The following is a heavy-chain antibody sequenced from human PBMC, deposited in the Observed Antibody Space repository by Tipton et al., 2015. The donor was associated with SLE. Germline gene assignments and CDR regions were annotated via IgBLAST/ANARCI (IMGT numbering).Heavy chain of an antibody. CDR2: ISWNSGSI. J-gene: IGHJ6*02. CDR1: GFKFDNNA. D-gene: IGHD3-9*01. Sequence: SLRLSCAASGFKFDNNAMHWVRQVPGKGLEWVSGISWNSGSIAYADSLEGRFTISRDNAKNSLYLQMNSLRAEDTAVYYCAGELRYFDWLSPSYGMDVWGQGTTVTVSS. CDR3: AGELRYFDWLSPSYGMDV. V-gene: IGHV3-9*01.